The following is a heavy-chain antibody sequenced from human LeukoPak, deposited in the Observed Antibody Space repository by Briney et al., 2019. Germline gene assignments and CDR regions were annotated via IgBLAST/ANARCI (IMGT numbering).Heavy chain of an antibody. V-gene: IGHV1-2*02. D-gene: IGHD4-17*01. CDR1: EDSFTGYY. CDR3: ARGGAGSAYYGWDFFRFDY. J-gene: IGHJ4*02. Sequence: ASVKVSCKASEDSFTGYYIHWVRQAPGQGPEGMGGINPHNGGAKYADRLQGRVTITRDTPIATAYMELSRLRSDDTAVSYCARGGAGSAYYGWDFFRFDYWGQGTLVTVSS. CDR2: INPHNGGA.